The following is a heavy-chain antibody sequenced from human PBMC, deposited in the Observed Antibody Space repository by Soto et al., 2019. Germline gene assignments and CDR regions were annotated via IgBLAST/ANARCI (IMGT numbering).Heavy chain of an antibody. Sequence: EVQLLESGGGLVQPGGSLRLSCAASGFTFSSYAMSWVRQAPGKGLEWVSAISGSGGSTYYADSVKGRFTISRDNSKNTLYLQMNSLRAEDTAVYYCAKSPSGRTMVRGVMGNFDLWGRGTLVTVSS. CDR2: ISGSGGST. CDR3: AKSPSGRTMVRGVMGNFDL. J-gene: IGHJ2*01. CDR1: GFTFSSYA. D-gene: IGHD3-10*01. V-gene: IGHV3-23*01.